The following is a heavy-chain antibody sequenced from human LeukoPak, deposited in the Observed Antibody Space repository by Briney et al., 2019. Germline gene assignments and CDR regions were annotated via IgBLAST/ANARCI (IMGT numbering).Heavy chain of an antibody. CDR2: VNPNSGDT. V-gene: IGHV1-2*02. CDR1: GGTFSSYA. Sequence: EASVKVSCKASGGTFSSYAISWVRQAPGQGLEWMGCVNPNSGDTNYAQKFQGRVTMTRDTSISTAYLELNRLRSDDTAVYYCARDQDYRNYVAEYWGQGTLVTVSS. D-gene: IGHD4-11*01. J-gene: IGHJ4*02. CDR3: ARDQDYRNYVAEY.